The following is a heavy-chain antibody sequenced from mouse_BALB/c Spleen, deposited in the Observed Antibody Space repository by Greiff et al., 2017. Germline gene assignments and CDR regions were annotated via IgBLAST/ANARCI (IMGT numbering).Heavy chain of an antibody. D-gene: IGHD2-1*01. CDR1: GFNIKDYY. CDR2: IDPENGNT. Sequence: EVMLVESGAELVRPGALVKLSCKASGFNIKDYYMHWVKQRPEQGLEWIGWIDPENGNTIYDPKFQGKASITADTSSNTAYLQLSSLTSEDTAVYYCARRDGTHFDYWGQGTTLTVSS. CDR3: ARRDGTHFDY. V-gene: IGHV14-1*02. J-gene: IGHJ2*01.